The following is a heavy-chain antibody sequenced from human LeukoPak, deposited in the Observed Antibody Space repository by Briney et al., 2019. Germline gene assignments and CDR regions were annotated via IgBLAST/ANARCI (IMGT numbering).Heavy chain of an antibody. V-gene: IGHV4-61*02. Sequence: PSQTLSLTCTVSGGSISSGSYYWSWIRQPAGKGLEWIGRIYTSGSTNYNPSLESRVTISVDTSKNQFSLKLSSATAADTAVYYCARDSEVGVYYDTYWGQGTLVTVSS. CDR3: ARDSEVGVYYDTY. CDR2: IYTSGST. CDR1: GGSISSGSYY. J-gene: IGHJ4*02. D-gene: IGHD3-3*01.